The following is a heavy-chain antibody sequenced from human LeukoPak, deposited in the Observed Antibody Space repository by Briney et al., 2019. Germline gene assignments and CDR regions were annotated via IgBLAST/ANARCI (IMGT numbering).Heavy chain of an antibody. CDR2: ISNSGRTI. D-gene: IGHD3-3*01. V-gene: IGHV3-48*03. CDR1: GFTFSSYE. CDR3: ARDFWSGGYYYGMDV. J-gene: IGHJ6*02. Sequence: GGSLRLSCAASGFTFSSYEMNWVRQAPGKGLEWVSYISNSGRTIYYAASVKGRFTISRDNAKNSLYLQMSSLRAEDTAVYYCARDFWSGGYYYGMDVWGQGTTVTVSS.